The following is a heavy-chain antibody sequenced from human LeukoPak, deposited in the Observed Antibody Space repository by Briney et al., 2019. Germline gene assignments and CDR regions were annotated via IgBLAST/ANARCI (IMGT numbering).Heavy chain of an antibody. J-gene: IGHJ4*02. CDR2: IDSDGSRT. Sequence: TGGSLRLSCAASRFTFSNYWMHWVRQAPGKGLVWVSRIDSDGSRTSYADSVKGRFTISRDYAKNTLYLQMSSLRAEDTAVYYCARKSGSYYFFDYWGQGTLVTVSS. CDR1: RFTFSNYW. CDR3: ARKSGSYYFFDY. V-gene: IGHV3-74*01. D-gene: IGHD1-26*01.